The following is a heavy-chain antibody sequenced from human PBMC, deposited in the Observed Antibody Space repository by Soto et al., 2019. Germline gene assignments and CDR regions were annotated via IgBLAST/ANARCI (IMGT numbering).Heavy chain of an antibody. CDR1: GYKFSSYG. V-gene: IGHV1-18*03. CDR2: ISAYTGNT. Sequence: QVQLVQSGAEVKKPGASVKVSCKASGYKFSSYGISWVRQAPGQGLEWMGWISAYTGNTNYAQKLQGRVIMTTDTSTSTAYMELRSLRSDDMAVYYCARDPKDGYPANGMDVWGQGTTVTVSS. J-gene: IGHJ6*02. D-gene: IGHD5-12*01. CDR3: ARDPKDGYPANGMDV.